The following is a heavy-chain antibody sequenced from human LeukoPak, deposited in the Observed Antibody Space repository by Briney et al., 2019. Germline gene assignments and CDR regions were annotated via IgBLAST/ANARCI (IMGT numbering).Heavy chain of an antibody. V-gene: IGHV3-48*03. Sequence: PGGSLRLSCAASGFTFSAYEMNWVRQAPGKGLEWVSYIGSSGSTVYYADSVKGRFTISRDNSKNTLYLQMNSLRAEDTAVYYRAKDIHDSHWGQGTLVTVSS. D-gene: IGHD3-22*01. CDR1: GFTFSAYE. CDR3: AKDIHDSH. J-gene: IGHJ4*02. CDR2: IGSSGSTV.